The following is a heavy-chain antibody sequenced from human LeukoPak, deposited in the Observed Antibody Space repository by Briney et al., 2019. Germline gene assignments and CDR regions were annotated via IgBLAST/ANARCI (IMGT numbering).Heavy chain of an antibody. V-gene: IGHV3-30*18. CDR1: GFTFSSYG. CDR3: AKVGSAAGRLSY. J-gene: IGHJ4*02. CDR2: ISYDGSNK. Sequence: GRSLRLSCAASGFTFSSYGMHWVRQAPGKGLEWVAVISYDGSNKYYADSVKGRFTISRDNSKNTLYLQMNSLRAEDTAVYYCAKVGSAAGRLSYWGQGTLVTVSS. D-gene: IGHD3-10*01.